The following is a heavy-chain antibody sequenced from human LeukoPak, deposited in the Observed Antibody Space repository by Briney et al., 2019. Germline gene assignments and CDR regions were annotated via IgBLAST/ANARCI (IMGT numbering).Heavy chain of an antibody. J-gene: IGHJ4*02. Sequence: SETLSLACTISGSSITSVSHYWGWIRQPPGKGLEWIGDIYYTGSTYYSPSLRSRVTMSVHTSENQFSLRLNSVTAVDTAVYYCARRWGNIVGVTYEYWGQGTLVTVSS. CDR2: IYYTGST. D-gene: IGHD3-16*01. V-gene: IGHV4-39*01. CDR1: GSSITSVSHY. CDR3: ARRWGNIVGVTYEY.